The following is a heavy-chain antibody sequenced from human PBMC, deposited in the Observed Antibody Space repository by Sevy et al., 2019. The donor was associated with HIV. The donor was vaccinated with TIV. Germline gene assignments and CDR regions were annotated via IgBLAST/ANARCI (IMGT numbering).Heavy chain of an antibody. J-gene: IGHJ6*02. V-gene: IGHV6-1*01. Sequence: SQTLSLTCAISGDSVSSNSAAWNWIRQPPSRGLEWLGRTYYRSKWYNDYAVSVKSRITINPDTSKNQFSLQLNSVTPEDTAVYYCARDLGIAAAGREGYYYYYYGMDVWGQGTTVTVSS. D-gene: IGHD6-13*01. CDR2: TYYRSKWYN. CDR1: GDSVSSNSAA. CDR3: ARDLGIAAAGREGYYYYYYGMDV.